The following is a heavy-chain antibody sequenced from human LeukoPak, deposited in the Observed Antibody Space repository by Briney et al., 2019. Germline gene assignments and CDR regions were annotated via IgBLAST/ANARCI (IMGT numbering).Heavy chain of an antibody. CDR3: ARVVVAAEAGAFDI. CDR1: GFTFSSYE. CDR2: IYSGGST. J-gene: IGHJ3*02. D-gene: IGHD2-15*01. Sequence: PGGSLRLSCAASGFTFSSYEMNWVRQAPGKGLEWVSVIYSGGSTYYADSVKGRFTISRDNSKNTLYLQMNSLRAEDTAVYYCARVVVAAEAGAFDIWGQGTMVTVSS. V-gene: IGHV3-53*01.